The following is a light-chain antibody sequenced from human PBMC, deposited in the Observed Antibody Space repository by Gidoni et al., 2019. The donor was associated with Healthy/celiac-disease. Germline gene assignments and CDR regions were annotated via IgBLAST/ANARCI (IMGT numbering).Light chain of an antibody. J-gene: IGKJ4*01. CDR1: QSISSY. CDR2: AAS. V-gene: IGKV1-39*01. Sequence: DIQMTQSPSSLSASVGDRVTITCRASQSISSYLNWYQQKPGKAPQLLIYAASSLQSGVPSRFSGSGSGTDFTLTISSLQPEDFATYYCQQSYSTPRALTFXGXTKVXIK. CDR3: QQSYSTPRALT.